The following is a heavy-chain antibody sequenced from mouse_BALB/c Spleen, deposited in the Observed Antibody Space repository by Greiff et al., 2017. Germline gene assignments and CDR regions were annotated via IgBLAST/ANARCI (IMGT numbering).Heavy chain of an antibody. Sequence: EVKLMESGPGLVKPSQSLSLTCTVTGYSITSDYAWNWIRQFPGNKLEWMGYISYSGSTSYNPSLKSRISITRDTSKNQFFLQLNSVTTEDTATYYCARRSTMIYYYAMDYWGQGTSVTVSS. J-gene: IGHJ4*01. CDR2: ISYSGST. D-gene: IGHD2-4*01. CDR1: GYSITSDYA. V-gene: IGHV3-2*02. CDR3: ARRSTMIYYYAMDY.